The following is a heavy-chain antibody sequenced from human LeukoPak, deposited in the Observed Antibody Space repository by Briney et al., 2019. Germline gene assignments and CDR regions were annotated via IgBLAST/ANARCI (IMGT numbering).Heavy chain of an antibody. V-gene: IGHV3-30*02. CDR3: ANEYSKGDI. Sequence: GGSLRLSCEAPGFSFSDFGMHWVCQAPGKGLEWVAYIRYDGTKKNHADSVKGRFTISRDNSKKTLYLQMNSLRGEDTAVYYCANEYSKGDIWGQGTMVTVSS. CDR1: GFSFSDFG. D-gene: IGHD1-26*01. J-gene: IGHJ3*02. CDR2: IRYDGTKK.